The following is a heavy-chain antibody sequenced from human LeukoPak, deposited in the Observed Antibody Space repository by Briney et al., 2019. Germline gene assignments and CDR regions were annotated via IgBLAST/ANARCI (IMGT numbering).Heavy chain of an antibody. CDR1: GLTFSSYW. J-gene: IGHJ4*02. Sequence: GGSLRLSCAASGLTFSSYWMSGVRQAPGKGPEWVANIKPDGRGKYYVDSVKGRFTISRDNAENSLFLHINSLRAEDTAVYYCARCAVAAAGDYWGRGTLVTVSS. CDR2: IKPDGRGK. CDR3: ARCAVAAAGDY. D-gene: IGHD6-13*01. V-gene: IGHV3-7*01.